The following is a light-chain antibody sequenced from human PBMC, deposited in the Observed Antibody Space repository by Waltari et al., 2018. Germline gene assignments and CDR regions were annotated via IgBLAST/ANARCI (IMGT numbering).Light chain of an antibody. V-gene: IGKV3-20*01. CDR1: QSVGRA. CDR3: QHYVRLPVT. J-gene: IGKJ1*01. Sequence: EIVLTQSPVTLSLSPGERATLSCWASQSVGRALAWYQQKPGQAPRLLIYGASIRAIGIPDRFSGSGSGTDFSLTINRLEPEDFTVYYCQHYVRLPVTFGQGTKVELK. CDR2: GAS.